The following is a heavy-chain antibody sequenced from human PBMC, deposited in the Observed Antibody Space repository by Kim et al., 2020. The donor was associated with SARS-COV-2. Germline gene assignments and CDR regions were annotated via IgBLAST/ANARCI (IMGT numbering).Heavy chain of an antibody. D-gene: IGHD2-2*01. CDR3: GTSCYDHDYYYYYGMDV. V-gene: IGHV1-69*13. J-gene: IGHJ6*02. CDR1: GGTFSSYA. CDR2: IIPIFGTA. Sequence: SVKVSCKASGGTFSSYAISWVRQAPGQGLEWMGGIIPIFGTANYAQKFQGRVTITADESTSTAYMELSSLRSEDTAVYYCGTSCYDHDYYYYYGMDVWGQGTTVTVSS.